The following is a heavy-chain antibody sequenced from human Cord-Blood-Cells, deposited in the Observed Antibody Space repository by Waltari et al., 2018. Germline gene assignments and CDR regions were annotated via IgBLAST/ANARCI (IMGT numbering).Heavy chain of an antibody. V-gene: IGHV3-23*01. CDR3: AKGGSYYDSSGYPDAFDI. CDR1: GFTFSSYA. CDR2: LSGSGGST. J-gene: IGHJ3*02. Sequence: EVQLLESGGGLVQPGGSLRLSCAASGFTFSSYAMSWVRQAPGTGLAWVSALSGSGGSTYYADSVKGRFTISRDNSKNTLYLQMNSLRAEDTAVYYCAKGGSYYDSSGYPDAFDIWGQGTMVTVSS. D-gene: IGHD3-22*01.